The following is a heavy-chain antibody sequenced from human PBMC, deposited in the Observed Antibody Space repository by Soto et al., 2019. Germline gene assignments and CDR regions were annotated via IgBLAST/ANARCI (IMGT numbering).Heavy chain of an antibody. J-gene: IGHJ4*02. V-gene: IGHV1-18*01. CDR2: VSVYHGDT. CDR3: VRTSRSGGSCYQDY. CDR1: GYTFSSYG. D-gene: IGHD2-15*01. Sequence: ASVKVSCKASGYTFSSYGINWVRQAPGQGLEWVGWVSVYHGDTNYAQNFQGRVTMTTDTATSTAYMEVGSLRSDDPAVYYCVRTSRSGGSCYQDYWGEGTPVTVCS.